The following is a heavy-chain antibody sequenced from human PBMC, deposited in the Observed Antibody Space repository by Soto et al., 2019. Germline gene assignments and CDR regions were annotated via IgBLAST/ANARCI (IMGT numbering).Heavy chain of an antibody. Sequence: QVQLVQSGAEVKKPGASVKISCRASGYTFTSYGITWVRQAPGQGLEWMGWISSYNGNTDYAQNFQGRVTLTTDTSTNTVYMELRSLRSADTAVYYCARITLRHSGGHYDNWFDPWGQGTLVTVSS. CDR2: ISSYNGNT. V-gene: IGHV1-18*04. CDR3: ARITLRHSGGHYDNWFDP. J-gene: IGHJ5*02. D-gene: IGHD3-22*01. CDR1: GYTFTSYG.